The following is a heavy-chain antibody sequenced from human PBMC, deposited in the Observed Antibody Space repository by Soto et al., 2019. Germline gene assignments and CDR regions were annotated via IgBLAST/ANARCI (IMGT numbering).Heavy chain of an antibody. CDR3: ARGVFCGGSTCYTVYHYGLGV. CDR2: ISYGGDIE. CDR1: GFTFSTYT. V-gene: IGHV3-30-3*01. J-gene: IGHJ6*01. D-gene: IGHD2-15*01. Sequence: QVQLVESGGGVVQPGTSLRLSCAASGFTFSTYTMHWVRQAPGKGLEWVALISYGGDIENYADSVKGRFTISRDNSKNTVYLHMSGLSAEDTAVYYCARGVFCGGSTCYTVYHYGLGVWGQGTTVTVTP.